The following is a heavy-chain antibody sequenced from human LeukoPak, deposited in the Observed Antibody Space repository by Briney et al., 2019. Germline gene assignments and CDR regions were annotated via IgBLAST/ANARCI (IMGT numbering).Heavy chain of an antibody. J-gene: IGHJ4*02. CDR3: AKSTVDCSNYGDLGY. CDR1: GLTFSSYG. D-gene: IGHD4-17*01. CDR2: ISYDGSNK. Sequence: GGSLRLSCAASGLTFSSYGMHWDRQAPGKGLEWVAVISYDGSNKYYADSVKGRFTISRDNSKNTLYLQMNSLRAEDTAVYYCAKSTVDCSNYGDLGYWGQGTLVTVSS. V-gene: IGHV3-30*18.